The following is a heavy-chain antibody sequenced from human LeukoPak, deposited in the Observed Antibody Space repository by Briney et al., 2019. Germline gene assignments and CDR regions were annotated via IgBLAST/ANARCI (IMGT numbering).Heavy chain of an antibody. D-gene: IGHD5-12*01. J-gene: IGHJ5*02. V-gene: IGHV3-33*01. CDR3: ARDARRVATNDWFDP. CDR2: IWYDGSNK. CDR1: GFTFSSYG. Sequence: GGSLRLSCAASGFTFSSYGLHWVRQAPGKGLEWVAVIWYDGSNKYYADSVKGRFTISRDNSKNTLYLQMNSLRAEDTAVYYCARDARRVATNDWFDPWGQGTLVTVSS.